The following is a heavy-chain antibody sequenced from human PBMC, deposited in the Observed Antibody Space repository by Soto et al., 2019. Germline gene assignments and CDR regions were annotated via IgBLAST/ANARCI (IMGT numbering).Heavy chain of an antibody. CDR3: ARGCTTMVNYYFDY. CDR1: GDSMSTNY. V-gene: IGHV4-59*01. CDR2: VYYNGDT. D-gene: IGHD5-18*01. J-gene: IGHJ4*02. Sequence: PSETLSLTCIVSGDSMSTNYWHWIRQPPGKALEWIGYVYYNGDTNYNPSLNSRVTISVDTSMNQLSLRLSSVTAADTAVYYCARGCTTMVNYYFDYWGQGALVTVSS.